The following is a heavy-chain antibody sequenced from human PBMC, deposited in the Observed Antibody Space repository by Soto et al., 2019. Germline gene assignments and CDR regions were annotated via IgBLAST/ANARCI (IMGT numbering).Heavy chain of an antibody. D-gene: IGHD2-2*01. J-gene: IGHJ6*02. V-gene: IGHV1-18*04. CDR1: GYTFTSYG. Sequence: QVQLVQSGAEVKKPGASVKVSCKASGYTFTSYGISWVRQAPGQGLEWMGWISAYNGNTNYAQKLQGRVTMTTDTSTSTAYMELRILRSDETAVYYCARAGDIVVVPAAVGYSSSSLYYYYGMDVWGQGTTVTVSS. CDR3: ARAGDIVVVPAAVGYSSSSLYYYYGMDV. CDR2: ISAYNGNT.